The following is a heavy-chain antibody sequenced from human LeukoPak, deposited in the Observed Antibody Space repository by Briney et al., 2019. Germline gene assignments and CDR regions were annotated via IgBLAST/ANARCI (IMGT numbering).Heavy chain of an antibody. J-gene: IGHJ4*02. CDR3: ARGGSPSDY. V-gene: IGHV3-74*01. CDR1: GFTFSSYW. CDR2: IHLDGRTT. Sequence: EGSLRLSCAASGFTFSSYWMHWVRQRPGKGLVWVSRIHLDGRTTNYADSVKGRFTISRDNAKNTLSLEMNSLRPEDTAVYYCARGGSPSDYWGQGTLVSVSS. D-gene: IGHD3-16*01.